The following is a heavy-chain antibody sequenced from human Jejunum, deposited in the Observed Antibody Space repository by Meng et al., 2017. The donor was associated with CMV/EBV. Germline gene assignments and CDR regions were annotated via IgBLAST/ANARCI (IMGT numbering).Heavy chain of an antibody. CDR3: VTDSYRLPNYHFTS. D-gene: IGHD5-24*01. CDR2: GSYDKTKK. J-gene: IGHJ5*02. V-gene: IGHV3-30*03. Sequence: ASGFSCSGCGGHWDRQGPVKELEWVASGSYDKTKKYYADSVEGRFTISRDNYTNTTDLHVNSLRPDDTAVYYCVTDSYRLPNYHFTSWGQGTLVTVSS. CDR1: GFSCSGCG.